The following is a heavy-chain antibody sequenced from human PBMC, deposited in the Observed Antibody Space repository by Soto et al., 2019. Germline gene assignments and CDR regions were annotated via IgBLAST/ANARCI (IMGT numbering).Heavy chain of an antibody. CDR2: IIPILDIA. Sequence: QVQLVQSGAEVREPGSSVKVSCKASADTFSSFPLNWVRQAPGQGLEWMGRIIPILDIANYAQSFQGRVTITADKSTSTSYMELSSLRSEDTAVHYCARDRGPNAGWGQGTLVIVSS. V-gene: IGHV1-69*04. CDR3: ARDRGPNAG. CDR1: ADTFSSFP. J-gene: IGHJ4*02.